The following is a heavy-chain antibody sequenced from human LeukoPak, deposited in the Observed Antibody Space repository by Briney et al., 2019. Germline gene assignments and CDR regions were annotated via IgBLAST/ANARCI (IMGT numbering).Heavy chain of an antibody. CDR2: IYYSGST. D-gene: IGHD2-2*01. J-gene: IGHJ6*02. Sequence: PSETLSLTCTVSGGSISSYYWSWIRQPPGKGLEWIGYIYYSGSTNYNPPLKSRVTISVDTSKNQFSLKLSSVTAADTAVYYCAGRRRVPAASRYYYYGMDVWGQGTTVTVSS. V-gene: IGHV4-59*01. CDR1: GGSISSYY. CDR3: AGRRRVPAASRYYYYGMDV.